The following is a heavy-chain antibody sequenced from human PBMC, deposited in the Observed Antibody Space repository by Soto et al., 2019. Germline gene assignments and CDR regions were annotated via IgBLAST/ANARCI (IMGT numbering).Heavy chain of an antibody. CDR3: ARGRDEYKLGNV. CDR1: GGSLSDYY. Sequence: QVQLQQWGAGLLKPSETLSLTCAVSGGSLSDYYWPWIRQSPGKGLEWIGEIHPSGSTYYNPSLRSRVTTSVDTSTKQFALKLTSLTAADTAIYCCARGRDEYKLGNVWGHGTTVTVSS. CDR2: IHPSGST. V-gene: IGHV4-34*01. D-gene: IGHD1-1*01. J-gene: IGHJ6*02.